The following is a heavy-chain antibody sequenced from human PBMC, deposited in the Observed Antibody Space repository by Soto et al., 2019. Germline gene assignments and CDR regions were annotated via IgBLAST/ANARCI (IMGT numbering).Heavy chain of an antibody. V-gene: IGHV3-30*18. CDR2: ISYDGSNK. Sequence: GGSLRLSFAASGFTFSSYGMHWVRQAPGKGLEWVAVISYDGSNKYYADSVKGRFTISRDNSKNTLYLQMNSLRAEDTAVYYCAKDLAHSSSSVVPDDYWGQGTLVTVSS. CDR3: AKDLAHSSSSVVPDDY. D-gene: IGHD6-6*01. J-gene: IGHJ4*02. CDR1: GFTFSSYG.